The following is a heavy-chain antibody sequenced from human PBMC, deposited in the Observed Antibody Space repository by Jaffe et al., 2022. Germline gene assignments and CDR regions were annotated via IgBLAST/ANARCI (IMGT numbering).Heavy chain of an antibody. V-gene: IGHV3-30*02. J-gene: IGHJ4*02. CDR1: GFTFSSYG. CDR3: ATWAGGKAVAGRGGDYPARDYFDY. Sequence: QVQLVESGGGVVQPGGSLRLSCAASGFTFSSYGMHWVRQAPGKGLEWVAFIRYDGSNKYYADSVKGRFTISRDNSKNTLYLQMNSLRAEDTAVYYCATWAGGKAVAGRGGDYPARDYFDYWGQGTLVTVSS. D-gene: IGHD6-19*01. CDR2: IRYDGSNK.